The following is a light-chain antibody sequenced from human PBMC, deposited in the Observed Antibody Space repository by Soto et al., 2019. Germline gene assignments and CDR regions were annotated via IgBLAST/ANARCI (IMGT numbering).Light chain of an antibody. CDR3: QQRGKWPST. CDR1: QSVRSNC. CDR2: DAY. V-gene: IGKV3D-20*02. Sequence: EIVFTQSPGTLSFSAWESATPPVSASQSVRSNCLAWYQHKPGQAPRLLIYDAYTRATGVGDRFTGSGSATDFSLTITSLEPEDFAVYYCQQRGKWPSTFGPGTKVDI. J-gene: IGKJ2*02.